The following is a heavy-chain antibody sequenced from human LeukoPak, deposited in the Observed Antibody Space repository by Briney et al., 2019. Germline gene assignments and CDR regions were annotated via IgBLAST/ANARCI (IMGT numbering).Heavy chain of an antibody. CDR2: IYTSGST. D-gene: IGHD1-26*01. CDR3: ARDLEWELLGYYYYYMDV. J-gene: IGHJ6*03. CDR1: GGSISSYY. Sequence: SETLSLTCTVPGGSISSYYWSWIRQPAGKGLEWIGRIYTSGSTNYNPSLKSRVTMSVDTSKNQFSLKLSSVTAADTAVYYCARDLEWELLGYYYYYMDVWGKGTTVTVSS. V-gene: IGHV4-4*07.